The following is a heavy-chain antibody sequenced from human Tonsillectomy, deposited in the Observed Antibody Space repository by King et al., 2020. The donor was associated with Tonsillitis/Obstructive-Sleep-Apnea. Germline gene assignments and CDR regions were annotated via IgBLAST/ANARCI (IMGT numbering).Heavy chain of an antibody. D-gene: IGHD3-3*01. CDR1: GFTFSDHY. Sequence: VQLVESGGGLVQPGGSLRLSCAASGFTFSDHYMDWVRQAPGKGLEGVGRISTKPNSFTPEYAASVTGRFTISRDDSKSSLYLQMNSLKTEDTAVYYCARERGYAFWGGYYMDVWGEGTTVFVSS. V-gene: IGHV3-72*01. CDR3: ARERGYAFWGGYYMDV. J-gene: IGHJ6*03. CDR2: ISTKPNSFTP.